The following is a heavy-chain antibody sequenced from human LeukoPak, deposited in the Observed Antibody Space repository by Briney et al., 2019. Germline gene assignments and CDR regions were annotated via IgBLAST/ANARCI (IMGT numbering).Heavy chain of an antibody. CDR1: GSMYNYY. J-gene: IGHJ4*02. D-gene: IGHD1-26*01. V-gene: IGHV4-59*08. CDR2: VHYSGST. Sequence: SETLSLTCTVSGSMYNYYWSWTRQPPGKGLEWIGYVHYSGSTSYNPSLKSRVTMSLDTSKNQVSLKLNSVTAADTAVYYCARHISSGGTYAHFDYWGQGTLVTVSS. CDR3: ARHISSGGTYAHFDY.